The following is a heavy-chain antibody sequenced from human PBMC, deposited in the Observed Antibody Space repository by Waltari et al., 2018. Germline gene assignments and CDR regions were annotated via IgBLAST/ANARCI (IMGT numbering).Heavy chain of an antibody. CDR1: GYTFTSYG. Sequence: VQLGQSGAEVKKPGASVKVSCKASGYTFTSYGISWVRQATGQGLEWMGWSSADNGNTNYAQKLQGRVTMTTDTSTSTAYRELRSLRSDDTAVYYWARGRAVIALPLDYWGQGTLVTVSS. D-gene: IGHD2-21*01. CDR2: SSADNGNT. V-gene: IGHV1-18*01. J-gene: IGHJ4*02. CDR3: ARGRAVIALPLDY.